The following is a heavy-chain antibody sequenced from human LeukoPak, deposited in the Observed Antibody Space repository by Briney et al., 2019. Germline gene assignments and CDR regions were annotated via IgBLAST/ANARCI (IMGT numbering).Heavy chain of an antibody. CDR2: IYYSGST. J-gene: IGHJ3*02. Sequence: PSETLSLTCTVSGGSISSSSYYWGWIRQPPGKGLEWIANIYYSGSTYYNPSLKSRVTISLDTSKNQFSLKLSSVTAADTAVYYCAVVVPAARFDIWGQGTMVTVSS. V-gene: IGHV4-39*07. CDR3: AVVVPAARFDI. CDR1: GGSISSSSYY. D-gene: IGHD2-2*01.